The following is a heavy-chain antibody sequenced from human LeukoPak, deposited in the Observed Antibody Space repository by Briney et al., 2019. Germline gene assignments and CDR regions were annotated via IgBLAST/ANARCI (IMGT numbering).Heavy chain of an antibody. Sequence: ASVKVSCKASGYTFTSYAMNWVRQAPGQGFEWMGWINTNTGNPTYAQGFTGRFVFSLDTSVSTAYLQISSLKAEDTAVYYCARVIPAYAGVGVDDYWGQGTLVTVSS. D-gene: IGHD1-14*01. CDR3: ARVIPAYAGVGVDDY. V-gene: IGHV7-4-1*02. CDR2: INTNTGNP. CDR1: GYTFTSYA. J-gene: IGHJ4*02.